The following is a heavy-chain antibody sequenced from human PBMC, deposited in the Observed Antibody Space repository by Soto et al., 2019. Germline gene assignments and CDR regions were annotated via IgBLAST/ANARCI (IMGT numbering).Heavy chain of an antibody. CDR3: ARGLGVTVASKSHYFDY. J-gene: IGHJ4*02. V-gene: IGHV4-34*01. CDR2: INHSGST. D-gene: IGHD5-12*01. CDR1: GGSFSGYY. Sequence: SETLSLTCAVYGGSFSGYYWSWIRQPPGKGLEWIGEINHSGSTNYNPSLKSRVTISVDTSKNQFSLKLSSVTAADTAVYYCARGLGVTVASKSHYFDYWGQGTLVTVSS.